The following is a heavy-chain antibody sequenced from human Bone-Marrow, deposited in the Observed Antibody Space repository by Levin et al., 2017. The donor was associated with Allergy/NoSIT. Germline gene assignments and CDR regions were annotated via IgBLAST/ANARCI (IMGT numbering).Heavy chain of an antibody. Sequence: SCASSGFTFSGYWMAWVRQAPGKGLEWVANINRDGGDGHYVDSVKGRFTIPRDNARNSLDLQMNSLRVEDTAVYYCARNGAWSFEFWGQGTLVTVSS. J-gene: IGHJ4*02. CDR2: INRDGGDG. CDR3: ARNGAWSFEF. D-gene: IGHD2-8*01. CDR1: GFTFSGYW. V-gene: IGHV3-7*02.